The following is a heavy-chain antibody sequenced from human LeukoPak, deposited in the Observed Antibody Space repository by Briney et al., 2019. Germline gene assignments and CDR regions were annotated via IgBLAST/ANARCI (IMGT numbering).Heavy chain of an antibody. CDR3: MTLYVDYAR. J-gene: IGHJ4*02. D-gene: IGHD4-17*01. CDR2: IKSKNNGGTT. Sequence: GGSLRLSCAASGFIFSGAWLSWVRQAPGKGLEWVGRIKSKNNGGTTDYAAPVNGRFSISRDDSKNTLYLQMHSLKIEDTGVYYCMTLYVDYARWGQGALVTVSS. CDR1: GFIFSGAW. V-gene: IGHV3-15*01.